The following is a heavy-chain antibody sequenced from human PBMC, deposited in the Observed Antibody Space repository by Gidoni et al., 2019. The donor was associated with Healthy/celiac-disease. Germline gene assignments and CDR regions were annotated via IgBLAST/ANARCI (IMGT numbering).Heavy chain of an antibody. D-gene: IGHD7-27*01. CDR2: INSDGSST. CDR3: AREGEANWGLDY. Sequence: EVQLVESGGGLVPPGGSLSLSCAASGFPFSSYWMHWVRQAPGKGLVWVSRINSDGSSTSYADSVKGRFTISRDNAKNTLYLQMNSLRAEDTAVYYCAREGEANWGLDYWGQGTLVTVSS. CDR1: GFPFSSYW. J-gene: IGHJ4*02. V-gene: IGHV3-74*01.